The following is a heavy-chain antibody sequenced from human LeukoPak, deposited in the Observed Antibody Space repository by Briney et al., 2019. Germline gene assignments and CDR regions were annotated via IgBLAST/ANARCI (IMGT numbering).Heavy chain of an antibody. V-gene: IGHV3-21*01. CDR1: GFTFSSYN. CDR2: ISSSSSYI. J-gene: IGHJ6*03. CDR3: ARGGSGSYYNYYYYMDV. D-gene: IGHD3-10*01. Sequence: GGSLRLSCAASGFTFSSYNMNWVRQAPGKGLEWVSSISSSSSYIYYADSVKGRFTISRDNAKNSLYLQMNSLRAEDTAVYYCARGGSGSYYNYYYYMDVWGKGTTVTVSS.